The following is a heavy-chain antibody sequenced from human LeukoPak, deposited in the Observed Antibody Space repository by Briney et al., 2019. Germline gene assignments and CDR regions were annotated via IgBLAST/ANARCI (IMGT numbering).Heavy chain of an antibody. D-gene: IGHD3-16*01. V-gene: IGHV4-61*02. J-gene: IGHJ3*02. Sequence: PSQTLSLTCTVSGGSISSGSYYWSWIRQPAGKGLEWIGRIYTSGSTNYNPSLKSRVTISVDTSKNQFSLRLSSVTAADTAVYYCAREVHDHVWGSQHDAFDIWGQGTMVTVSS. CDR3: AREVHDHVWGSQHDAFDI. CDR2: IYTSGST. CDR1: GGSISSGSYY.